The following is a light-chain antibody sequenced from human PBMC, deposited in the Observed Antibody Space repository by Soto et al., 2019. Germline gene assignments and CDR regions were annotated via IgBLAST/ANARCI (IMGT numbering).Light chain of an antibody. CDR2: DDS. J-gene: IGLJ1*01. CDR1: SSDVGGYNY. CDR3: SSYTSSSTLYYV. Sequence: QSVLTQPASVSGSPGQSISISCTGTSSDVGGYNYVSWHQQHPGKAPKLMIYDDSNRPSGVSNRFSGSKSGNTASLTISGLQAEDEADYYCSSYTSSSTLYYVFGTGTKVTVL. V-gene: IGLV2-14*01.